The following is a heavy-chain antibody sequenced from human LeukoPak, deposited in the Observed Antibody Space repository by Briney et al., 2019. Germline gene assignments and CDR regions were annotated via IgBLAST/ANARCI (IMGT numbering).Heavy chain of an antibody. Sequence: GGSLRLSCVASGFTFTNYNLNWVRQAPGKGLEWVSGISGLGGSAYYAASVKGRFIISRDNSGNTLFFQLTNLRVEDTAVYYCARRGGSSWSSFDYWGHGTLVTVSS. CDR2: ISGLGGSA. CDR1: GFTFTNYN. D-gene: IGHD6-13*01. J-gene: IGHJ4*01. CDR3: ARRGGSSWSSFDY. V-gene: IGHV3-23*01.